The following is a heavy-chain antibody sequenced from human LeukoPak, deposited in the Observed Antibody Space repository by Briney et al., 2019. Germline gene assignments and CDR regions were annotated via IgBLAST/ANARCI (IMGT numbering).Heavy chain of an antibody. CDR3: ARGLMVRGSPGAFDV. D-gene: IGHD3-10*01. CDR2: IYGSGST. CDR1: GDSISGYY. Sequence: SETLSLTCTVSGDSISGYYCSWIRQSAGKALEWIGRIYGSGSTNYNPSFKSRVTLSVDTSTNQFSLRLTSVTDADTAVYYCARGLMVRGSPGAFDVWGPGASVSVSS. J-gene: IGHJ3*01. V-gene: IGHV4-4*07.